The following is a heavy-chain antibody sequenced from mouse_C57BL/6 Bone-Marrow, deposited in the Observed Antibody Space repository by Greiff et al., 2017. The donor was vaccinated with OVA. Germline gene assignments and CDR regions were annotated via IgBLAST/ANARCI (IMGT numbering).Heavy chain of an antibody. V-gene: IGHV7-3*01. CDR3: ARYNGNYYYFDY. CDR1: GFTFTDYY. Sequence: DVKLVESGGGLVQPGGSLSLSCAASGFTFTDYYMSWVRQPPGKALEWLGFISNKANGYTTEYSASVKGRFTISRDNSQSILYLQMNALRAEDSATYYCARYNGNYYYFDYWGQGTTLTVSS. J-gene: IGHJ2*01. D-gene: IGHD2-1*01. CDR2: ISNKANGYTT.